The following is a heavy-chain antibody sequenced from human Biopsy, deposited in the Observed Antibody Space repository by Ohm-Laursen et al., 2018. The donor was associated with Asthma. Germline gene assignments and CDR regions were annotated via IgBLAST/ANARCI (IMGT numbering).Heavy chain of an antibody. V-gene: IGHV1-69*01. CDR3: ARCQVGYSSGWSLLLKKSYYSDMDV. CDR2: IKTVFGKT. J-gene: IGHJ6*02. D-gene: IGHD6-19*01. Sequence: SSVKVSCKAPGGTFSNFAISWVRQAPGQGLEWLGGIKTVFGKTNYAQKFQGRVTINADESTSTAYMEVTSLRSEDTAIYYCARCQVGYSSGWSLLLKKSYYSDMDVWGQGTAVTVSS. CDR1: GGTFSNFA.